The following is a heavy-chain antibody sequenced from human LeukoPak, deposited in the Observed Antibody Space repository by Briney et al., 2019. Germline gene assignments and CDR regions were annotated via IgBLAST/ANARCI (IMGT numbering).Heavy chain of an antibody. CDR2: IYYSGST. D-gene: IGHD6-19*01. J-gene: IGHJ3*02. Sequence: PSETLSLTCTVSGGSISSSSYYWGWIRQPPGKGLEWIGSIYYSGSTYYNPSLKSRVTISVDTSKNQFSLKLSSVTAADTAVYYCARIPSSGWYAFDIWGQGTMVTVSS. CDR1: GGSISSSSYY. V-gene: IGHV4-39*01. CDR3: ARIPSSGWYAFDI.